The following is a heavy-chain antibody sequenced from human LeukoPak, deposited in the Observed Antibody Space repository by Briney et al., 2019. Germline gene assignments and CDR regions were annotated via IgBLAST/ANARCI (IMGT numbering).Heavy chain of an antibody. V-gene: IGHV3-21*01. J-gene: IGHJ4*02. Sequence: PGGSLRLSCAASGFTFTTYSINWVRQAPGKGLEWVSSISSSSTYMYYADSVKGRFIISRDNAKNSLSLQMNSLRAEDTAVYYCARALGDYGDNGYLDYWGQGTLVTVSS. CDR2: ISSSSTYM. CDR3: ARALGDYGDNGYLDY. CDR1: GFTFTTYS. D-gene: IGHD4-23*01.